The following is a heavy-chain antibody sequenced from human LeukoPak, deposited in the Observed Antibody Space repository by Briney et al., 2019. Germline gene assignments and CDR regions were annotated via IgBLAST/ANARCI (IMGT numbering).Heavy chain of an antibody. V-gene: IGHV1-18*01. CDR1: GYTFTSYG. J-gene: IGHJ5*02. D-gene: IGHD3-10*01. CDR3: ARDIFRFGEFPNWFDP. Sequence: ASVKVSCKASGYTFTSYGISWVRQAPGQGLEWMGWISAYNGNTNYAQKLQGRVTMTTDTSTSTAYMELRSLRSDDTAVYYCARDIFRFGEFPNWFDPWGQGTLVTVSS. CDR2: ISAYNGNT.